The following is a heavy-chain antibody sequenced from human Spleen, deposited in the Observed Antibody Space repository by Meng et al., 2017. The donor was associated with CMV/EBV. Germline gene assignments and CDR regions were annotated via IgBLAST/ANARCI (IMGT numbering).Heavy chain of an antibody. J-gene: IGHJ4*02. Sequence: SDTLSLTCTVSGGSISGYYWTWVRQPPGKGLEWIGEINHSGSTNYNPSLKSRVTISVDTSKNQFSLKLSSVTAADTAVYYCVWGAAGTFDYWGQGTLVTVSS. V-gene: IGHV4-34*01. CDR1: GGSISGYY. CDR3: VWGAAGTFDY. CDR2: INHSGST. D-gene: IGHD6-13*01.